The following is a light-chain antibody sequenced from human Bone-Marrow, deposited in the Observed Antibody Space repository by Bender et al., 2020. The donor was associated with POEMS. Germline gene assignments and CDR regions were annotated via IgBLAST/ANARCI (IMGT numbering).Light chain of an antibody. Sequence: QSALTQPASVSGSPGQSITISCSGTSRDIGYYNFVSWYQQHPGEAPRLLIYEVTRRPSGISNHFSGSKSGNTASLTISGLQAEDEADYYCCSYAGSSTYVFGTGTAVTVL. CDR1: SRDIGYYNF. CDR3: CSYAGSSTYV. CDR2: EVT. J-gene: IGLJ1*01. V-gene: IGLV2-23*02.